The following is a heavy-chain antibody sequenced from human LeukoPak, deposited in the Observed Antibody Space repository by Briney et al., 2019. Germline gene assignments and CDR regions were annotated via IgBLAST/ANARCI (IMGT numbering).Heavy chain of an antibody. CDR1: GFTFSSYG. CDR3: AKDSGPGSLTTVYYYGMDV. CDR2: ISYDGSNK. Sequence: LGRSLRLSCAASGFTFSSYGMHWVRQAPGKGLDWVAVISYDGSNKYDADSVKGRFTISRDNSKNTLYLQMNSLRAEDTAVYYCAKDSGPGSLTTVYYYGMDVWGQGTTVTVSS. J-gene: IGHJ6*02. V-gene: IGHV3-30*18. D-gene: IGHD4-11*01.